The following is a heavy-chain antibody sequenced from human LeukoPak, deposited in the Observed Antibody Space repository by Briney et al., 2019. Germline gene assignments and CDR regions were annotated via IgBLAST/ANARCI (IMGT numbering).Heavy chain of an antibody. D-gene: IGHD3-10*01. Sequence: SQTLSLTCAISGDSVSSNSAAWNWIRQSPSRGLEWLGRTYYRSKWYNDYAVSVKSRITINPDTSKNQFSLQLNPVTPEDTAVYYCAREADVLLWFGERWFDPWGQGTLVTVSS. V-gene: IGHV6-1*01. J-gene: IGHJ5*02. CDR1: GDSVSSNSAA. CDR2: TYYRSKWYN. CDR3: AREADVLLWFGERWFDP.